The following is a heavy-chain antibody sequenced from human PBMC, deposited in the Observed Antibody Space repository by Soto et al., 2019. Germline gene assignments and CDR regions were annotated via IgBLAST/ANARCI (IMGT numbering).Heavy chain of an antibody. CDR1: GGSISSYY. J-gene: IGHJ3*02. V-gene: IGHV4-59*01. CDR3: ARGRQQQVNHDAFDI. CDR2: IYYSGST. D-gene: IGHD6-13*01. Sequence: QVQLQESGPGLVKPSETLSLTCTVSGGSISSYYWSWIRQPPGKGLEWIGYIYYSGSTNYNPSHKSLVKISVDTYEKQFSLKLCSVTAADTDVYYCARGRQQQVNHDAFDIWGQGTMFTVSS.